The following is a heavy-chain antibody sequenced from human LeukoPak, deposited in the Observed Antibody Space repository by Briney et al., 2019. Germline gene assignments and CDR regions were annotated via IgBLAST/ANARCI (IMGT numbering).Heavy chain of an antibody. J-gene: IGHJ4*02. CDR2: IYYSGST. CDR3: AKTTVAAHEAFDY. V-gene: IGHV4-39*01. D-gene: IGHD6-19*01. CDR1: GGSISISSYY. Sequence: SDTLSLTCTVSGGSISISSYYWGWIRQPPGKGLEWIGSIYYSGSTYYNPSLKSRVTISVDTSKNQFSLKLSSVTAADTAVYYCAKTTVAAHEAFDYWGQGTLVTVSS.